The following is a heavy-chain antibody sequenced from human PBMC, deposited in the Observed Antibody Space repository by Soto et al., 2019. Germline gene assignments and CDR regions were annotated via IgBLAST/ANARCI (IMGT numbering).Heavy chain of an antibody. V-gene: IGHV1-8*01. Sequence: QVQLVQSGAEVKKPGASVKVSCKASGYTFTSYDINWVRQAPGQGLEWMGWMNTNSGNTGYAQKFQGRVTMTRNTTISTAYMELSRLRSDDTAVYYCARERSAAGTGWFDPWGQGTLVTVSS. J-gene: IGHJ5*02. D-gene: IGHD6-13*01. CDR3: ARERSAAGTGWFDP. CDR2: MNTNSGNT. CDR1: GYTFTSYD.